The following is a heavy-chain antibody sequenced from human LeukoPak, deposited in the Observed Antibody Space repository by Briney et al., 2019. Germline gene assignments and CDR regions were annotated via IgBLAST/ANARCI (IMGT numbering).Heavy chain of an antibody. CDR2: ISSSGSAI. D-gene: IGHD3-9*01. J-gene: IGHJ5*02. Sequence: GGSLRLSCAASGFTFSSYEMNWVRQAPGRGLEWVSYISSSGSAIYFADFVKGRFTISRDNAKNSLYLQMNSLRAEDTAVYYCASNQGYDILTGYYPNPSWFDPWGQGTLVTVSS. V-gene: IGHV3-48*03. CDR1: GFTFSSYE. CDR3: ASNQGYDILTGYYPNPSWFDP.